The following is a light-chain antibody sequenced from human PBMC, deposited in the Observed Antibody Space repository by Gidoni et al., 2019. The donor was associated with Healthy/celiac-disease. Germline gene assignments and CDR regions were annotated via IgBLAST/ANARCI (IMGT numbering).Light chain of an antibody. V-gene: IGKV3-20*01. CDR2: GAS. CDR3: QQYGSSPRT. CDR1: QSVSSSY. Sequence: IVLTQSPGTLSLSPGERATLSCRSSQSVSSSYLAWYQQKPGQALRLLIYGASSRATGIPDRFSGSGSGTDFTLTISRLEPEDFAVYYCQQYGSSPRTFGQGTKVEIK. J-gene: IGKJ1*01.